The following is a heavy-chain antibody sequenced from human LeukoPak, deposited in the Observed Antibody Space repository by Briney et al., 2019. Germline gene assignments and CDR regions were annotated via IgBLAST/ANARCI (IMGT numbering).Heavy chain of an antibody. Sequence: GGSLRLSCAASGFTFSDYYMSWIRQAPGKGLEWVSYISSSGSTIYCADSVKGRFTISRDNAKNSLYLQMNSLRAEDTAVYYCARDLSSGYGDDAFDIWGQGTMVTVSP. D-gene: IGHD5-12*01. CDR2: ISSSGSTI. CDR1: GFTFSDYY. CDR3: ARDLSSGYGDDAFDI. J-gene: IGHJ3*02. V-gene: IGHV3-11*04.